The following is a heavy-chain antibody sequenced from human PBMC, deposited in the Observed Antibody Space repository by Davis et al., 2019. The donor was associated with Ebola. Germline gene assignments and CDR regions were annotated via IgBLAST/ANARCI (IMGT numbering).Heavy chain of an antibody. CDR3: ARDKSVAGGGQKY. D-gene: IGHD6-13*01. CDR2: IKEDGSDK. J-gene: IGHJ4*02. V-gene: IGHV3-7*01. CDR1: GFTFSSYS. Sequence: GESLKISCAASGFTFSSYSMNWVRQAPGKGPEWVANIKEDGSDKYYADSVRGRLTISRDNAKNSLYLQMNSLRVEDTAVYYCARDKSVAGGGQKYWGQGTLVIVSS.